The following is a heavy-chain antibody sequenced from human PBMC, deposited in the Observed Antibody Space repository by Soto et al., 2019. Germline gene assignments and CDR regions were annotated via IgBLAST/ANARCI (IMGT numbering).Heavy chain of an antibody. CDR2: INPSGGST. CDR1: VYTFTSYY. Sequence: GASVTVSCKASVYTFTSYYMHWVRQAPGQGLEWMGIINPSGGSTSYAQKFQGRVTMTRDTSTSTVYMELSSLRSEDTAVYYCARVLVTSPGVSHDAFDIWGQGTMVTVSS. J-gene: IGHJ3*02. D-gene: IGHD2-21*02. V-gene: IGHV1-46*03. CDR3: ARVLVTSPGVSHDAFDI.